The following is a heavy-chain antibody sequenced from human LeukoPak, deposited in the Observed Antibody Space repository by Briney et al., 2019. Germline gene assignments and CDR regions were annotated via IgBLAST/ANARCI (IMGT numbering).Heavy chain of an antibody. V-gene: IGHV1-2*02. CDR3: ARVPSVTMVRGVFDY. D-gene: IGHD3-10*01. J-gene: IGHJ4*02. Sequence: GASVKVSCKASGYTFTGYYMHWVRQAPGQGLEWMGWINPNSGGTNYAQKFQGRVTMTRDTSISTAYMELSRLRSDDTVVYYCARVPSVTMVRGVFDYWGQGTLVTVSS. CDR1: GYTFTGYY. CDR2: INPNSGGT.